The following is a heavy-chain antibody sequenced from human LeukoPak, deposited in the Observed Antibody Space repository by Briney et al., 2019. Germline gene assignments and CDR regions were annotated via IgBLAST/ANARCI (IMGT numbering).Heavy chain of an antibody. CDR3: ARYYDFWSGRSYFDY. CDR1: GGSMSSYY. CDR2: IYYSGST. Sequence: SETLSLTCTVSGGSMSSYYWSWIRQPPGKGLEWIGYIYYSGSTNYNPSLKSRVTISVDTSKNQFSLKLSSVTAADTAVYYCARYYDFWSGRSYFDYWGQGTLVTVSS. V-gene: IGHV4-59*01. D-gene: IGHD3-3*01. J-gene: IGHJ4*02.